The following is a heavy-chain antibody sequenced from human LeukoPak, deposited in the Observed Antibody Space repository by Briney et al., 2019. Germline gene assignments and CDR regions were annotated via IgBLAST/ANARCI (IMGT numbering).Heavy chain of an antibody. Sequence: SETLSLTCTVSGGSISTSNYYWGWIRQPPGKGLEWIVNIFYSGSTYYSPSLRSRVTISLDTSRNQFSLKLNSVTAADTAVYYCATSSHMIVVVDDAFDIWGQGTMVTVSS. CDR2: IFYSGST. CDR3: ATSSHMIVVVDDAFDI. V-gene: IGHV4-39*07. D-gene: IGHD3-22*01. J-gene: IGHJ3*02. CDR1: GGSISTSNYY.